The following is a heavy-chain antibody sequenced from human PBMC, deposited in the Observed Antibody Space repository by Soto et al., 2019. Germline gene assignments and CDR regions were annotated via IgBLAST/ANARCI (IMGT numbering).Heavy chain of an antibody. CDR1: GYTFTSYG. Sequence: SVKVSCKASGYTFTSYGISWVRQAPGQGLEWMGWISTYNGNTKYAQKLQGRVTMTTDTSTSTAYMELRSLRSDDTAVFYCAREMVRGVGSDYWGQGTLVTVSS. V-gene: IGHV1-18*01. J-gene: IGHJ4*02. CDR2: ISTYNGNT. D-gene: IGHD3-10*01. CDR3: AREMVRGVGSDY.